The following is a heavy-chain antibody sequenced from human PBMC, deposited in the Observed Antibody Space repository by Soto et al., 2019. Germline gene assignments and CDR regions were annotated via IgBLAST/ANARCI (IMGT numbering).Heavy chain of an antibody. CDR2: IIPIFGTA. D-gene: IGHD3-10*01. CDR3: ARDLTRALTMVRGPKSGLDY. V-gene: IGHV1-69*01. CDR1: GGTFSSYA. Sequence: QVQLVQSGAEVKKPGSSVKVSCKASGGTFSSYAISWVRQAPGQGLEWMGGIIPIFGTANYAQKFQGRVTITADESTSTAYMELSSLRSEDTAVYYCARDLTRALTMVRGPKSGLDYWGQGTLVTVSS. J-gene: IGHJ4*02.